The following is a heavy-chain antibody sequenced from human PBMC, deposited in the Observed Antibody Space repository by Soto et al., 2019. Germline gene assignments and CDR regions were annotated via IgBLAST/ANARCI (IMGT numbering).Heavy chain of an antibody. CDR1: GGSISSGGYY. D-gene: IGHD6-19*01. CDR3: AREFRIAVAGHDYNWFDP. J-gene: IGHJ5*02. Sequence: SETLSLTCTVSGGSISSGGYYWSWIRQHPGKGLEWIGYIYYSGSTYYNPSLKSRVTISVDTSKNQFSLKLSSVTAADTAVYYCAREFRIAVAGHDYNWFDPWGQGTLVTVSS. CDR2: IYYSGST. V-gene: IGHV4-31*03.